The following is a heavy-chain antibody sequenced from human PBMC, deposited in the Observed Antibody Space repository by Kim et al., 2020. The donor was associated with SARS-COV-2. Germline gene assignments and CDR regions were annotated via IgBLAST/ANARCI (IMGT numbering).Heavy chain of an antibody. J-gene: IGHJ5*02. V-gene: IGHV4-39*01. CDR2: IYYTGST. Sequence: SETLSLTCTVSGGSIGSGTYYWGWIRQPPGKGLEWIGSIYYTGSTYYNPSLKSRGTISVDTSKNQFSLKLSSVTATDTAVYYCARHRDNGSGSYYDVHDWFDPWGQGTLAT. CDR3: ARHRDNGSGSYYDVHDWFDP. D-gene: IGHD3-10*01. CDR1: GGSIGSGTYY.